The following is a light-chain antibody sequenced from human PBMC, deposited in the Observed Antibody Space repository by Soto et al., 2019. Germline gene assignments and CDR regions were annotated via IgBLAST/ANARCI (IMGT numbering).Light chain of an antibody. CDR2: DAS. CDR3: PPYDDWPET. V-gene: IGKV3-15*01. CDR1: QSVSSN. J-gene: IGKJ1*01. Sequence: EKVMTQSPATLSVSPGERATLSCRASQSVSSNLAWYQQKPGQAPRLLIYDASTRATGITARFSGSGSGTEFTLTISSLQSEDLTAYYCPPYDDWPETFGQGTKVEIK.